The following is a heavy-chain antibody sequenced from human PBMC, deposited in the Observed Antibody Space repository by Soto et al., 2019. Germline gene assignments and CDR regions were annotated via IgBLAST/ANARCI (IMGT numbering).Heavy chain of an antibody. Sequence: ASVKVSCKASGCTFSSYAISWVRQAPGQGLEWMGGIIPIFGTANYAQKFQGRVTMTRNTSISTAYMELSSLRSEDTAVYYCARGVVPAATTYYYYYYGMDVWGKGHWVTVSS. J-gene: IGHJ6*04. CDR3: ARGVVPAATTYYYYYYGMDV. CDR2: IIPIFGTA. D-gene: IGHD2-2*01. CDR1: GCTFSSYA. V-gene: IGHV1-69*05.